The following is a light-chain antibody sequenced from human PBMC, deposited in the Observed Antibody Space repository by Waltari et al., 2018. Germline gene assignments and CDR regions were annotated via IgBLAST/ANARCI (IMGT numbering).Light chain of an antibody. CDR2: DVN. Sequence: QSALTQPASVSGSPGQSTTISCTGTSSDVGGYNYVSWYQQHPGKAPKLMIYDVNKRPSGVSNRFSGSSSGNTASLTISGLQAEDEADYYCCSYAGSSTSVFGGGTKLTVL. J-gene: IGLJ2*01. V-gene: IGLV2-23*02. CDR1: SSDVGGYNY. CDR3: CSYAGSSTSV.